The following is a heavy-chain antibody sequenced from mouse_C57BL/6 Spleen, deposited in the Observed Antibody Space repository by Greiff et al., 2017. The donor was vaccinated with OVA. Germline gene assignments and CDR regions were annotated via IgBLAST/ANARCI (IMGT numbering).Heavy chain of an antibody. CDR1: GFSFNTYA. CDR3: VRHGGNYDAY. V-gene: IGHV10-1*01. Sequence: DVHLVESGGGLVQPKGSLKLSCAASGFSFNTYAMNWVRQAPGKGLEWVARIRSKSNNYATYYADSVKDRFTISRDDSESMLYLQMNNLKTEDTAMYYCVRHGGNYDAYWGQGTLVTVSA. D-gene: IGHD2-1*01. J-gene: IGHJ3*01. CDR2: IRSKSNNYAT.